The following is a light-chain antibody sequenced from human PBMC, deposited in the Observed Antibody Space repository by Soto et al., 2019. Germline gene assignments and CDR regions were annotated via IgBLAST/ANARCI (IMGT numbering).Light chain of an antibody. CDR1: TSNIGAGYG. CDR3: SAWDGSLNGLV. Sequence: QSVLTQPPSVSGAPGQRVIISCTGTTSNIGAGYGVHWYQQVPGAAPKLLIYTTNNRASGVPDRFSGSKSGASGSLAISGLQLEDEADYYCSAWDGSLNGLVFGGGTKLTVL. V-gene: IGLV1-40*01. CDR2: TTN. J-gene: IGLJ3*02.